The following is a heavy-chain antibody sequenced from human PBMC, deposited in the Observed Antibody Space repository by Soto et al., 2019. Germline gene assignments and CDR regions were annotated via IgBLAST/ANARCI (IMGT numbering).Heavy chain of an antibody. Sequence: QVQLQESGPGLVKPSETLSLTCTVSGGSISSYYWSWIRQPPGKGLEWIGYIYYSGSTYYNPSLKSRVTISVDTSKNQFSLKLSSVTAADTAVYYCARQREPQYKYYYYYYGMDVWGQGTTVTVSS. CDR2: IYYSGST. J-gene: IGHJ6*02. CDR1: GGSISSYY. D-gene: IGHD1-1*01. V-gene: IGHV4-59*06. CDR3: ARQREPQYKYYYYYYGMDV.